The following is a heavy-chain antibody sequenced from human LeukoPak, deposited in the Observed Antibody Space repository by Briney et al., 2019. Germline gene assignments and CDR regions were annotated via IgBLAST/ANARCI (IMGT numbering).Heavy chain of an antibody. CDR3: ARWDTDSYFDY. Sequence: PSETLSLTCTVSGGSISSSNYYWGWIRQPPGKGLEWIGSVYYDASAYYNPSLKSRVSISVDTSNGQFSLRLSSMTAADTAVYYCARWDTDSYFDYWGQGILVTVSS. J-gene: IGHJ4*02. CDR1: GGSISSSNYY. CDR2: VYYDASA. D-gene: IGHD5-18*01. V-gene: IGHV4-39*01.